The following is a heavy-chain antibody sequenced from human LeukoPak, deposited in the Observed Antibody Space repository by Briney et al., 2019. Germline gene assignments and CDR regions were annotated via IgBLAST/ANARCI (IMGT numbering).Heavy chain of an antibody. CDR1: GYTFTSYA. CDR2: INAGSGNT. D-gene: IGHD2-15*01. Sequence: ASVKVSCEASGYTFTSYAMHWVRQAPGQRLEWMGWINAGSGNTKYSQNFQGRVTISRDTSASTAYMELSSLTSEDTAVYYCARDSGEYYFDYWGQGTLVTASS. J-gene: IGHJ4*02. V-gene: IGHV1-3*01. CDR3: ARDSGEYYFDY.